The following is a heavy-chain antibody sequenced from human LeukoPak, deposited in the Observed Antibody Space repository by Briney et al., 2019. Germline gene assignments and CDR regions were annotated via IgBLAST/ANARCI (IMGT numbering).Heavy chain of an antibody. D-gene: IGHD3-22*01. CDR2: IYYSGST. Sequence: SETLSLTCTVSGDSIRSYYWSWIRQPPGKGLEWIGYIYYSGSTNYNPSLKSRVTISVDTSKNQFSLKLSSVTAADTAVYYCARQGHSSGYYGYWGQGTLVTVSS. CDR1: GDSIRSYY. J-gene: IGHJ4*02. V-gene: IGHV4-59*01. CDR3: ARQGHSSGYYGY.